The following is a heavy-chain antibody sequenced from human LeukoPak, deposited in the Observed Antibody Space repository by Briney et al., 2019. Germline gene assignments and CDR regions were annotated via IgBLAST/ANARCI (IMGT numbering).Heavy chain of an antibody. Sequence: GGSLRLSCAASGFTFSSYWMHWVRQAPGKGLVWVSRINSDGSSTSYADSVKGRFTISRDNSKNTLYLQVNSLRAEDTAVYYCAKVYRATVTNNRFDPWGQGTLVTVSS. D-gene: IGHD4-17*01. V-gene: IGHV3-74*01. CDR3: AKVYRATVTNNRFDP. J-gene: IGHJ5*02. CDR2: INSDGSST. CDR1: GFTFSSYW.